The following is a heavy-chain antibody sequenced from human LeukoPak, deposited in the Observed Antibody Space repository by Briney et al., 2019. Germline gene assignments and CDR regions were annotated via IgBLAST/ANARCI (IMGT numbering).Heavy chain of an antibody. V-gene: IGHV3-23*01. D-gene: IGHD3-9*01. CDR2: VSGGGSGS. J-gene: IGHJ4*02. CDR3: ARVLLADEILPGYYSRLQGSRFDS. CDR1: EFSFSTYA. Sequence: GGSLRLSCAASEFSFSTYAMTWVRQAPGKGLEWVASVSGGGSGSYHADAVKGRFTISRDNSKNTLFLQMNNLRAEDTAVYYCARVLLADEILPGYYSRLQGSRFDSWGQGTLVTVSS.